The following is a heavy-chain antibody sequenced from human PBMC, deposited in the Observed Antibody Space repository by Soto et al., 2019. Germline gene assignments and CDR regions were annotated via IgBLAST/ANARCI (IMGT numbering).Heavy chain of an antibody. CDR3: AKSSVGDDGTGFQYWFFDL. V-gene: IGHV3-30*18. Sequence: QVQLVESGGGVVQPGRSLTLSRAASGFSFSTYGVHSVRQAPGRGLEWVVVMSYVGETKYYADYVKARFAISRDNPKNKFYLQVYILRPEDTAEYYGAKSSVGDDGTGFQYWFFDLWGRGTQVTVSS. CDR1: GFSFSTYG. D-gene: IGHD3-22*01. CDR2: MSYVGETK. J-gene: IGHJ2*01.